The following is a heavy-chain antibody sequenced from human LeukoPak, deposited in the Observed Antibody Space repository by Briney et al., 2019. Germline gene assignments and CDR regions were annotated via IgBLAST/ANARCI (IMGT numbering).Heavy chain of an antibody. CDR1: GFTFSSYS. Sequence: GGSLRLSCAASGFTFSSYSMNWVRQAPGKGLEWVSYISSGSSTIYYADSVKGRFTISRDNAKNSLYLQMNSLRAEDTAVYYCARGGYGNYYYYMDVWGKGTTVTVSS. CDR2: ISSGSSTI. V-gene: IGHV3-48*01. J-gene: IGHJ6*03. CDR3: ARGGYGNYYYYMDV. D-gene: IGHD5-18*01.